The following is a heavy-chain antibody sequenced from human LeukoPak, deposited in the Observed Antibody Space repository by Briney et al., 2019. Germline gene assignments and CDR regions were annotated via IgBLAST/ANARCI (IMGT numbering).Heavy chain of an antibody. CDR1: GFTFSSYA. V-gene: IGHV3-23*01. D-gene: IGHD3-22*01. CDR3: AKSAMGGGYYPVAFDI. J-gene: IGHJ3*02. Sequence: PGGSLRLSCAASGFTFSSYAMSWVRQAPGKVLEWVSAISGSGGSTYYADSVKGRFTISRDNSKNTLYLQMNSLRAEDTAVYYCAKSAMGGGYYPVAFDIWGQGTMVTVSS. CDR2: ISGSGGST.